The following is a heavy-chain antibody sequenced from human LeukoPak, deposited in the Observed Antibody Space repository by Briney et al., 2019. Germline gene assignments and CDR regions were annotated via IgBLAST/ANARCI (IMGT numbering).Heavy chain of an antibody. D-gene: IGHD3-10*01. CDR2: INHSGST. V-gene: IGHV4-34*01. CDR3: ARKRAVVLWFGETTFNWFDP. Sequence: PSETLSLTCAVYGGSFSGYYWSRIRQPPGKGLEWIGEINHSGSTNYNPSLKSRVTISVDTSKNQFSLKLSSVTAADTAVYYCARKRAVVLWFGETTFNWFDPWGQGTLVTVSS. CDR1: GGSFSGYY. J-gene: IGHJ5*02.